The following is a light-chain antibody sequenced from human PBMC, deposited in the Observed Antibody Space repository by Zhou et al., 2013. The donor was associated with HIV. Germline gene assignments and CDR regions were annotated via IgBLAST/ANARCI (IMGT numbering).Light chain of an antibody. Sequence: DIQMTQSPSSLSAYVGDRVIITCQASQDISNYINWYQQKPGKAPKLLIYEGSNLETGVPSRFSGSGSGTDFTLTISNLQREDFATYFCQQSDSPPLTFGGGTKVEIK. CDR3: QQSDSPPLT. V-gene: IGKV1-33*01. J-gene: IGKJ4*01. CDR1: QDISNY. CDR2: EGS.